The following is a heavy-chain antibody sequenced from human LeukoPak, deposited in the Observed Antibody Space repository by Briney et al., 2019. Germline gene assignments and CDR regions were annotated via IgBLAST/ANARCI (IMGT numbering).Heavy chain of an antibody. Sequence: GGSLRLSCAASGFTFSSYAMSWVRQAPGKGLAWVSTISGGSGSTYCADSVKGRFTISRDNSKNTLYPQMNSLRDEDTAVYYCAKDWGSGSYQPDAFDIWGQGTMVTVSS. CDR2: ISGGSGST. D-gene: IGHD1-26*01. V-gene: IGHV3-23*01. J-gene: IGHJ3*02. CDR1: GFTFSSYA. CDR3: AKDWGSGSYQPDAFDI.